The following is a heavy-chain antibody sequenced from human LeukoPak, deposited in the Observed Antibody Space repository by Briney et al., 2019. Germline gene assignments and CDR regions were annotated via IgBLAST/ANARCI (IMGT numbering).Heavy chain of an antibody. Sequence: GGSLRLSCAASGFTFSSYAMSWVRQAPGKGLEWVSAISGSGGSTYYADSVKGRFTISRDNSKNTLYLQMNSLRAEDTAVYYCAKSVPLIAAAGRGDDYWGQGTLVTVSS. CDR1: GFTFSSYA. CDR2: ISGSGGST. CDR3: AKSVPLIAAAGRGDDY. J-gene: IGHJ4*02. V-gene: IGHV3-23*01. D-gene: IGHD6-13*01.